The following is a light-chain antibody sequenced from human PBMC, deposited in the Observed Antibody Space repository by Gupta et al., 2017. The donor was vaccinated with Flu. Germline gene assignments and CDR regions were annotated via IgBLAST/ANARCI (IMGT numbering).Light chain of an antibody. V-gene: IGKV3-20*01. Sequence: IVLPQSPGTVSLSPGERATLSCRASQNVGNNYLGWYQQKVGQAPRLLIYNGSNRAAGISTRFSGSGSGTDFTLTISGLQPQDSAVYYWQQDDNSSLTFGEGTKVEIK. CDR1: QNVGNNY. J-gene: IGKJ4*01. CDR3: QQDDNSSLT. CDR2: NGS.